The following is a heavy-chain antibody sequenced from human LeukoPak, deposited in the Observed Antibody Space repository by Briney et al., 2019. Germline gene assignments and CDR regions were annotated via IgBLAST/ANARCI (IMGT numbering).Heavy chain of an antibody. Sequence: ASVKVSCKASGYTFTGYGISWVRQAPGQGLEWMGWISAYNGNTNYAQKLQGRVTMTTDTSTSTAYMELRSLRSDDTAVYYCARLRLRYFDWFDTSPDAFDIWGQGTMVTVSS. D-gene: IGHD3-9*01. CDR2: ISAYNGNT. CDR3: ARLRLRYFDWFDTSPDAFDI. CDR1: GYTFTGYG. V-gene: IGHV1-18*01. J-gene: IGHJ3*02.